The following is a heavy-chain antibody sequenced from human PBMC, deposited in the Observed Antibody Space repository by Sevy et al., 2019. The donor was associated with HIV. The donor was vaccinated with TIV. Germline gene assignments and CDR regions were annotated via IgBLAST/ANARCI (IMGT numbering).Heavy chain of an antibody. D-gene: IGHD3-10*01. CDR3: AREAGYYGSGSYYSHWFDP. V-gene: IGHV4-59*01. J-gene: IGHJ5*02. Sequence: SETLSLTCTVSGGSISSYYWSWIRQPPGKGLEWIGYIYYSGSTNYNPSLKSRVTISVDTSKNQFPLKLSSVTAADTAVYYCAREAGYYGSGSYYSHWFDPWGQGTLVTVSS. CDR1: GGSISSYY. CDR2: IYYSGST.